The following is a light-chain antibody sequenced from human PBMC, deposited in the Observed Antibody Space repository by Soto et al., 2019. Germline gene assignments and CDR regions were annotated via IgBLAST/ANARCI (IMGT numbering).Light chain of an antibody. V-gene: IGLV2-23*01. CDR3: CSYAGNYSPV. J-gene: IGLJ1*01. CDR1: SRDVANNNL. Sequence: QSALTQPASVSGSPGQSITISCTGTSRDVANNNLVSWYQQHPGKAPKFVIYEASKRPSGVSNRFSGSKSGNTASLTISGLQAEDEADYYCCSYAGNYSPVFGTGTKLTVL. CDR2: EAS.